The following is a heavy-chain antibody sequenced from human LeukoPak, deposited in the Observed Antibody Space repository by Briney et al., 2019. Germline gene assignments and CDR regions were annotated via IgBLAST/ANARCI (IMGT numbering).Heavy chain of an antibody. J-gene: IGHJ4*02. CDR1: GFTFRNFA. CDR2: LSSGGTKT. V-gene: IGHV3-23*01. CDR3: AKDIEHFDS. Sequence: PGESLRLSCAASGFTFRNFAMSWVRQAPGKGLEWVPGLSSGGTKTFYAPSVKGRFTISRDDSNSTVLLQMSNLRVEDTAIYYCAKDIEHFDSWGQGTLVSVSS. D-gene: IGHD2-15*01.